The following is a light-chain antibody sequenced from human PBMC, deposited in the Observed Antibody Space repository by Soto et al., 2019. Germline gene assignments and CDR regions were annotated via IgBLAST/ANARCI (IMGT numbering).Light chain of an antibody. CDR3: QQYSDWPPTYT. V-gene: IGKV3-15*01. CDR1: QRVSTN. CDR2: SAS. Sequence: EIVMTQSPATLSVSPGERVTLSCRASQRVSTNLLWYQQKPGQAPRLLIYSASTRAPDIPDRFSGSGAETEFTLTLSSLQSEDFAVYYCQQYSDWPPTYTFGQGTKLEIK. J-gene: IGKJ2*01.